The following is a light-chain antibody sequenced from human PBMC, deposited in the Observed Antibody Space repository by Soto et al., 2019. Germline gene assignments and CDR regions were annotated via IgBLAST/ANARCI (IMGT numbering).Light chain of an antibody. CDR2: AAT. CDR3: QQADTFPFP. J-gene: IGKJ3*01. Sequence: IQMTQSPSSVSASVGDRVTITCRASQDISSLLAWYQHKTGKAPKLLIYAATTLQSGVPSRFSGSEYGTEFPLTNSSLQPDDFATYYCQQADTFPFPFGPGTKV. V-gene: IGKV1-12*01. CDR1: QDISSL.